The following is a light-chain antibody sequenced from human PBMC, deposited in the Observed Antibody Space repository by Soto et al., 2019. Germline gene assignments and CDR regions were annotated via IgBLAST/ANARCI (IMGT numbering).Light chain of an antibody. J-gene: IGLJ1*01. CDR2: EGS. CDR3: SSYTSSSTPGV. CDR1: SSDVGSYNL. Sequence: QSALTQPASVSGSPGQSITISCTGTSSDVGSYNLVSWYQQHPGKAPKLMIYEGSKRPSGVSNRFSGSKSGNTASLTISGLQAEDEADYYCSSYTSSSTPGVFGTGTKLTVL. V-gene: IGLV2-14*02.